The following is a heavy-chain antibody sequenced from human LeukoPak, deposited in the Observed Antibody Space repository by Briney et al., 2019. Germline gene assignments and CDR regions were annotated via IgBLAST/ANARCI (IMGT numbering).Heavy chain of an antibody. D-gene: IGHD2-2*01. CDR1: GGSISSGDYY. J-gene: IGHJ3*02. CDR3: ARAGIGYCSSTSCYGAFDI. V-gene: IGHV4-30-4*08. Sequence: PSETLSLTFTVSGGSISSGDYYWSWIRQPPGKGLEWIGYIYYSGSTYYNPSLKSRVTISVDTSKNQFSLKLSSVTAADTAVYYCARAGIGYCSSTSCYGAFDIWGQGTMVTVSS. CDR2: IYYSGST.